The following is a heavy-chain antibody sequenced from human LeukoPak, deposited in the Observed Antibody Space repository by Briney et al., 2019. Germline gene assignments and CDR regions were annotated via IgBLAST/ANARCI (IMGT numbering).Heavy chain of an antibody. V-gene: IGHV3-9*01. J-gene: IGHJ5*02. CDR3: AKDAYCSGGSCYGWFDP. CDR1: GFTFDDYA. Sequence: GGSLRLSCAASGFTFDDYAMHWVRQAPGKGLEWLSGISWNSGSIGYADSVKGRFTISRDNAKNSLYLQMNSLRAEDTALYYCAKDAYCSGGSCYGWFDPWGQGTLVTVSS. CDR2: ISWNSGSI. D-gene: IGHD2-15*01.